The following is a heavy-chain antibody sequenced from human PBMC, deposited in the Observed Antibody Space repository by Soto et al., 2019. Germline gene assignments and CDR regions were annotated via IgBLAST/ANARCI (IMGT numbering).Heavy chain of an antibody. Sequence: GGSLRLSCAGSGFTFSNYAMTWVRQAPGKGLEWLSYIDFDSSPIKYADSVMGRFTVSRDNAKESLYLQMKSLRTEDKAIYYCGRGLGSSWFFLWGPRRLVTVS. CDR1: GFTFSNYA. D-gene: IGHD6-13*01. CDR3: GRGLGSSWFFL. V-gene: IGHV3-48*01. CDR2: IDFDSSPI. J-gene: IGHJ5*02.